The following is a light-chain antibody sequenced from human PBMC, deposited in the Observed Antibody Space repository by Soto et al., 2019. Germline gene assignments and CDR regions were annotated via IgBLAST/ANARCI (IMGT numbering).Light chain of an antibody. J-gene: IGKJ4*01. V-gene: IGKV1-27*01. Sequence: DIQMTQSPSSLAASVGDRVTITCWASQGIRNYLVWYQQKPGKPPKPLIFSASTLQSGVPSRFSGSGSGTHFTLTISSLQPEDVATYYCQQAKTAPLTFGGGTRVEL. CDR1: QGIRNY. CDR3: QQAKTAPLT. CDR2: SAS.